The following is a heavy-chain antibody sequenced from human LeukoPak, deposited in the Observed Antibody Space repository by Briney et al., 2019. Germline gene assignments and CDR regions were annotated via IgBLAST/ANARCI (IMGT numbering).Heavy chain of an antibody. CDR3: AKNSYYDFWSGYYTYYFDY. CDR1: GFTFSKYS. Sequence: GGSLRLSCAASGFTFSKYSMNWVRQAPGKGLEWVSAISGSGGSTYYADSVKGRFTISRDNSKNTLYLQMNSLRAEDTAVYYCAKNSYYDFWSGYYTYYFDYWGQGTLVTVSS. CDR2: ISGSGGST. V-gene: IGHV3-23*01. D-gene: IGHD3-3*01. J-gene: IGHJ4*02.